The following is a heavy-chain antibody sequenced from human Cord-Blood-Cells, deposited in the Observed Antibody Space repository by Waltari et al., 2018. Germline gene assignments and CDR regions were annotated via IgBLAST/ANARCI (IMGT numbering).Heavy chain of an antibody. CDR1: GYSSTSYS. Sequence: EVQQVQSASEVNKPGELLKISCSSSGYSSTSYSIGWVRQMTGKGMEWMGNIYPGASDTIYSPSVQGQVTISADKSTSTADLQWSSLKASEPAMYYCARPFIVGATHDAFDIWGQETMV. V-gene: IGHV5-51*01. D-gene: IGHD1-26*01. J-gene: IGHJ3*02. CDR3: ARPFIVGATHDAFDI. CDR2: IYPGASDT.